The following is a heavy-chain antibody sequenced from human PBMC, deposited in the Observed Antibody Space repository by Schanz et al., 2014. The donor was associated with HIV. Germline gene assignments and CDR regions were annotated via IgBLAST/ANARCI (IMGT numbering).Heavy chain of an antibody. J-gene: IGHJ4*02. Sequence: QVQLQESGPGLVKPSQTLSLTCTVSGGSISSGGYYCSWIRQHPGKGLEWIGYIYYSGSTYYNPSLKSRVSISVDTSKNRFSLKLSSVTAADTAVYYCARDVPSGGFDYWGQGTLVTVSS. CDR3: ARDVPSGGFDY. V-gene: IGHV4-31*03. CDR2: IYYSGST. D-gene: IGHD3-10*01. CDR1: GGSISSGGYY.